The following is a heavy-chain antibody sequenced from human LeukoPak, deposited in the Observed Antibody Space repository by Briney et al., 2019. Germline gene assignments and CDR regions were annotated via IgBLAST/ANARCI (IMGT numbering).Heavy chain of an antibody. V-gene: IGHV2-5*01. CDR3: AHRHRGVASDI. CDR1: GFSFSSGGVG. CDR2: IYENDEK. Sequence: SGPTLVKPTQTLRLTCTFSGFSFSSGGVGVGWIRQPPGKALEWLGVIYENDEKLYSSSLQNRLYIMKDTSKNQVVLTMANVDPVGTATYYCAHRHRGVASDIWGQGTMVTVSS. J-gene: IGHJ3*02. D-gene: IGHD3-10*01.